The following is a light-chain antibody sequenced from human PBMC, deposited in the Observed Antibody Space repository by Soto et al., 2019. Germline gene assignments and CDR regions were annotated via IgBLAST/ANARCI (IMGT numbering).Light chain of an antibody. J-gene: IGKJ5*01. CDR1: QSVSSK. CDR2: GAF. V-gene: IGKV3-11*01. Sequence: EILLTQSPATLSLSPGDTATLSSSASQSVSSKLAWYQQKPGQAPRLLIYGAFNRATGIPARFSGSGSGTDFTLTISSLEPEDSAVYYCQQRNVWPPVTFGQGTRLEIK. CDR3: QQRNVWPPVT.